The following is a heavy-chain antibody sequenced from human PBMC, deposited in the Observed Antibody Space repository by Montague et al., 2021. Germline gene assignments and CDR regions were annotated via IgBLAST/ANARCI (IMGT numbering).Heavy chain of an antibody. Sequence: SLSLSFSASGFPFSTFPMHWVRQAPGKGLEWVALISHDGSNKYYADSVRGRFTVSRDNSKNTLYLQTSSLRADDTAVYYCARWRVYYDSSGYAAWGRGTLVTVPS. CDR3: ARWRVYYDSSGYAA. J-gene: IGHJ5*02. V-gene: IGHV3-30-3*01. CDR1: GFPFSTFP. D-gene: IGHD3-22*01. CDR2: ISHDGSNK.